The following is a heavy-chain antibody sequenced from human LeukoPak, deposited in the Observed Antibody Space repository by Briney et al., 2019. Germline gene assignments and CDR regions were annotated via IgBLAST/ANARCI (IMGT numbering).Heavy chain of an antibody. CDR3: ARGRRGEWLRRFDY. J-gene: IGHJ4*02. CDR2: INHSGST. D-gene: IGHD5-12*01. V-gene: IGHV4-34*01. CDR1: GGSFSGYY. Sequence: SETLSLTCAVYGGSFSGYYWSWIRQPPGKGLEWIGEINHSGSTNYNPSLKSRVTISVDTSKNQFSLKLSSVTAADTAVYYCARGRRGEWLRRFDYWGQGTLVTVSS.